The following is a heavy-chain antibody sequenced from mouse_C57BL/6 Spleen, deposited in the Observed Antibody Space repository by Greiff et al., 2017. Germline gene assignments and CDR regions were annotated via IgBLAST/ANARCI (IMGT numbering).Heavy chain of an antibody. CDR3: ARHEEIGSSYGYVDV. Sequence: QVQLKESGAELVKPGASVKLSCKASGYTFTEYTIHWVKQRPGQGLEWIGWFYPGSGSIKYNEKFQDKATLTADKSSSTVYMELSRLTSEDSAVYVYARHEEIGSSYGYVDVWGTGTTVTVSS. J-gene: IGHJ1*03. V-gene: IGHV1-62-2*01. CDR1: GYTFTEYT. CDR2: FYPGSGSI. D-gene: IGHD1-1*01.